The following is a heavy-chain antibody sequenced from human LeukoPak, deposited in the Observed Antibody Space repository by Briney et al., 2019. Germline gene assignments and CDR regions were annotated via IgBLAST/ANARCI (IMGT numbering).Heavy chain of an antibody. CDR2: ISYSGST. J-gene: IGHJ4*02. CDR3: ARHVGPGYSYGFDN. D-gene: IGHD5-18*01. CDR1: GGSISRHY. V-gene: IGHV4-59*08. Sequence: PSETLSLTCTVSGGSISRHYWSWIRQAPGKGLEWIGYISYSGSTNYNPSLKSRVTISVDTSKNQFSPKLSSVTAADTAVFYCARHVGPGYSYGFDNWGQGTLVTVSS.